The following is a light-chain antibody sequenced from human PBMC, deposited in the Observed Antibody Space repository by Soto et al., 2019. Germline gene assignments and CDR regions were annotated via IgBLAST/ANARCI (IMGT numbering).Light chain of an antibody. CDR3: QQYNSYSLWT. J-gene: IGKJ1*01. V-gene: IGKV1-5*01. CDR1: QSISSW. CDR2: DAS. Sequence: DIQMTQSTSTLSASVGDRVTITCRASQSISSWLAWYQQKPGKAPKLLIYDASSLESGVPSRFSGSGSGTEFTLTISSLQPDDFATYYCQQYNSYSLWTFGQGTKVEIK.